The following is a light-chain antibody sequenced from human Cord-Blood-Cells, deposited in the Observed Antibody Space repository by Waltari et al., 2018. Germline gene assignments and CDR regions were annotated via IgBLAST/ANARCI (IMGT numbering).Light chain of an antibody. J-gene: IGKJ2*01. Sequence: IQMTQSPSSLSASVGDRVTITCRASQSSSSYLNWYQQKPGKAPKLLIYAASSLQSGVPSRFSGSGSGTDCTLTISSLQPEDFATYYCQQSYSTPYTFGQGTKLEIK. CDR3: QQSYSTPYT. V-gene: IGKV1-39*01. CDR2: AAS. CDR1: QSSSSY.